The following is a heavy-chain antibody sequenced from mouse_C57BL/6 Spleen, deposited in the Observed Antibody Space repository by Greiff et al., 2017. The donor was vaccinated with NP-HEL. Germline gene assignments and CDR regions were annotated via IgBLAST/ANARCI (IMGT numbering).Heavy chain of an antibody. Sequence: VQLQQSVPELVKPGASVKISCKASGYSFTSYYIHWVKQRPGQGLEWIGWIYPGSGNTKYNEKFKGKATLTADTSSSTAYMQLSSLTSEDSAVYYCARVTTVVATGDYWGQGTTLTVSS. J-gene: IGHJ2*01. CDR1: GYSFTSYY. CDR2: IYPGSGNT. D-gene: IGHD1-1*01. CDR3: ARVTTVVATGDY. V-gene: IGHV1-66*01.